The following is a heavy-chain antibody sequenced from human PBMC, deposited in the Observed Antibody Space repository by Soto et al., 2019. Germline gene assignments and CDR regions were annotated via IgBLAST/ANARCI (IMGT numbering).Heavy chain of an antibody. D-gene: IGHD6-6*01. CDR3: AKDGWAALGNSYFDN. J-gene: IGHJ4*02. CDR2: ITSSSSHI. CDR1: GFTFSSYS. V-gene: IGHV3-21*01. Sequence: EVQLVDSGGGLVKPGGSLRLSCAASGFTFSSYSMNWVRQAPGKGLEWVSSITSSSSHIYYADSVKGRFTISRDNAKNSLYLQMDGLRAEDTAVYYCAKDGWAALGNSYFDNWGQGTRVTVSS.